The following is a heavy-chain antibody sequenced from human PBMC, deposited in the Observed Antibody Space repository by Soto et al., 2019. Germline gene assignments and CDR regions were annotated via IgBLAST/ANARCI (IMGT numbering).Heavy chain of an antibody. Sequence: PGGSLRLSCAASGFTFSGHAMSWARQAPGKGLEWVSTVSASGGTTYYADSVEGRFSISRDNSKNTLYLQMNSLRAEDTAVYYCASAPRGYYYDSSGIFDYWGQGTLVT. CDR2: VSASGGTT. CDR1: GFTFSGHA. CDR3: ASAPRGYYYDSSGIFDY. D-gene: IGHD3-22*01. J-gene: IGHJ4*02. V-gene: IGHV3-23*01.